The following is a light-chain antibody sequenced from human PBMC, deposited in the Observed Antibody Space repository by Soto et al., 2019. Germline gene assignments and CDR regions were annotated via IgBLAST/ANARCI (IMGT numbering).Light chain of an antibody. J-gene: IGKJ1*01. CDR2: GAS. V-gene: IGKV3-20*01. Sequence: IVLTQSPGTLSLSPGERATLSCRASQSVASNYLAWYQQKPGQAPRLLIYGASSRATGIPDRFSGSGSGTDFTLTICRLEPEDCAVYNCQQYSRSPWTFGQGTKVDI. CDR3: QQYSRSPWT. CDR1: QSVASNY.